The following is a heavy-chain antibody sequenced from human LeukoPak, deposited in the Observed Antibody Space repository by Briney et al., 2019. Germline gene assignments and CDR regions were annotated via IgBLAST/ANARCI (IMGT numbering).Heavy chain of an antibody. J-gene: IGHJ4*02. CDR2: ISAYNGNT. CDR1: GYTFTSYG. D-gene: IGHD5-18*01. CDR3: ARDRGTAMVTS. Sequence: ASVKVSCTASGYTFTSYGISWVRQAPGQGLEWTGWISAYNGNTIYAQKLQGRVTMTTDTSTSTAYMELRSLRSDDTAVYYCARDRGTAMVTSWGQGTLVTVSS. V-gene: IGHV1-18*01.